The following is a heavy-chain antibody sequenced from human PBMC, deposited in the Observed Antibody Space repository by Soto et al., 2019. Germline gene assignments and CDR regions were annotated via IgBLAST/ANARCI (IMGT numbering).Heavy chain of an antibody. CDR3: ARVLGGYPNFDY. D-gene: IGHD3-22*01. J-gene: IGHJ4*02. V-gene: IGHV3-30-3*01. Sequence: QVQLVESGGGVVQPGRSLRLSCAASGFTFSSYALHWVRQAPGKGLEWVAFILYDGSNKFYADSVKGRFTLSRDTSKNTLYLQMNSLRAEDTAVYYCARVLGGYPNFDYWGQGTLVTVSS. CDR2: ILYDGSNK. CDR1: GFTFSSYA.